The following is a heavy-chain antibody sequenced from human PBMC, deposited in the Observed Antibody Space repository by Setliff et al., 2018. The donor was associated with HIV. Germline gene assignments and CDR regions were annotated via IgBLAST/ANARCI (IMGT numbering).Heavy chain of an antibody. J-gene: IGHJ6*03. CDR2: INPSGGTT. Sequence: ASVKVSCKASGYTFASYYMHWVRQAPGQGLEWLGIINPSGGTTNYAQKFQGRVTRTRDTSTSTLYMELSSLRSEDTAVYYCARDGHYNFWSGYWYYYYHMDVWGKGTTVTVSS. D-gene: IGHD3-3*01. CDR3: ARDGHYNFWSGYWYYYYHMDV. V-gene: IGHV1-46*01. CDR1: GYTFASYY.